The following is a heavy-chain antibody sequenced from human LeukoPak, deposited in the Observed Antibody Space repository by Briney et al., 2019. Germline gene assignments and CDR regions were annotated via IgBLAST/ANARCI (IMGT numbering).Heavy chain of an antibody. Sequence: ASVKVSCKASGYTFTSYYMHWVRQAPGQGLEWMGIINPSGGSTSYAQKFQGRVTMTRGTSTSTVYVELSSLRSEDTAVYYCASLGSPEDNWFDPWGQGTPVTVSS. CDR3: ASLGSPEDNWFDP. CDR2: INPSGGST. V-gene: IGHV1-46*01. D-gene: IGHD1-14*01. J-gene: IGHJ5*02. CDR1: GYTFTSYY.